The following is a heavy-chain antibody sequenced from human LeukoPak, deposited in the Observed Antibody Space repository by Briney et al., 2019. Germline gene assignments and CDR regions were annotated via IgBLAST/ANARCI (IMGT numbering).Heavy chain of an antibody. CDR1: GGSISTYY. D-gene: IGHD6-6*01. CDR2: IYYSGST. V-gene: IGHV4-59*08. Sequence: SETLSLTCTVSGGSISTYYWSWIRQPPGKGLEWIGFIYYSGSTNYNPSLKSRVTISVDTSKNQFSLKLSSVTAADTAVYYCARHFPLGTSSSDYWGQGTLVTVSS. J-gene: IGHJ4*02. CDR3: ARHFPLGTSSSDY.